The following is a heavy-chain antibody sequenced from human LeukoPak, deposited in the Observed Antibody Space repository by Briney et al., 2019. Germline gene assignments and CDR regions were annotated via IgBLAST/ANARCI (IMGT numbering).Heavy chain of an antibody. CDR2: ISGSGGST. D-gene: IGHD3-9*01. CDR1: GFTFSSYA. V-gene: IGHV3-23*01. Sequence: GGSLRLSCAASGFTFSSYAMSWVRQAPGKGLEWVSAISGSGGSTYYADSVKGRLTISRDNSKNTLYLQMNSLRAEDTAVYYCAGLRYFDWLDFDYWGQGTLVTVSS. CDR3: AGLRYFDWLDFDY. J-gene: IGHJ4*02.